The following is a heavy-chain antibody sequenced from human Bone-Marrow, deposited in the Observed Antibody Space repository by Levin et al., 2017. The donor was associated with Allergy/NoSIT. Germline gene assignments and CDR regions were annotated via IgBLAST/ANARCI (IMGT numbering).Heavy chain of an antibody. J-gene: IGHJ4*02. V-gene: IGHV4-39*01. CDR3: ARRISYFDWLPSYYFDY. CDR1: GGSISSSSYY. Sequence: TSETLSLTCTVSGGSISSSSYYWGWIRQPPGKGLEWIGSIYYSGSTYYNPSLKSRVTISVDTSKNQFSLKLSSVTAADTAVYYCARRISYFDWLPSYYFDYWGQGTLVTVSS. CDR2: IYYSGST. D-gene: IGHD3-9*01.